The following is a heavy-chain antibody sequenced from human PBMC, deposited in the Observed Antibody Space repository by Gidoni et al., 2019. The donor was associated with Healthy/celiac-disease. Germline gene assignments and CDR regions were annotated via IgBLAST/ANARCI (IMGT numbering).Heavy chain of an antibody. CDR3: AKGRHMGATWFDVY. D-gene: IGHD1-26*01. J-gene: IGHJ4*02. V-gene: IGHV3-30*18. CDR1: GFTFSSYG. Sequence: AASGFTFSSYGMHWVRQAPGKGLEWVAVISYDGSNKYYADSVKGRFTISRDNSKNTLYLQMNSLRAEDTAVYYCAKGRHMGATWFDVYWGQGTLVTVSS. CDR2: ISYDGSNK.